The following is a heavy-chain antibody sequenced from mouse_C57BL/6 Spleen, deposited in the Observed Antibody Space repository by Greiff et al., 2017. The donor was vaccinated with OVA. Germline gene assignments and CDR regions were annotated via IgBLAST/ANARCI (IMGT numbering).Heavy chain of an antibody. V-gene: IGHV1-59*01. CDR1: GYTFTSYW. CDR3: ARQGGYDYDAWDC. D-gene: IGHD2-4*01. Sequence: QVQLQQPGAELVRPGTSVKLSCKASGYTFTSYWMHWVKQRPGQGLEWIGVIDPSDSYTNYNQKFKGKATLTVDTSSSTAYMQLSSLTSEDSAVYYCARQGGYDYDAWDCWGQGTTLTVSS. CDR2: IDPSDSYT. J-gene: IGHJ2*01.